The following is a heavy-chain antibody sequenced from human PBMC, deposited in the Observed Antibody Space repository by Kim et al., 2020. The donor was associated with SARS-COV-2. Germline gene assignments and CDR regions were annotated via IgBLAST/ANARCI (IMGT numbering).Heavy chain of an antibody. CDR2: ISYDGSNK. D-gene: IGHD3-22*01. CDR1: GFTFSSYG. V-gene: IGHV3-30*18. J-gene: IGHJ6*02. Sequence: GGSLRLSCAASGFTFSSYGMHWVRQAPGKGLEWVAVISYDGSNKYYADSVKGRFTISRDNSKNTLYLQMNSLRAEDTAVYYCAKDQMYYYDSRGYYGYYYYGMDLWGQGTTVTVSS. CDR3: AKDQMYYYDSRGYYGYYYYGMDL.